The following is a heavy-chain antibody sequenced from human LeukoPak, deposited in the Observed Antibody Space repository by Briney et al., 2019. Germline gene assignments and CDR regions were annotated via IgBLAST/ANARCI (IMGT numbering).Heavy chain of an antibody. CDR3: ARGGYVAAFDI. Sequence: PGGSLTLSCEASGFTFSSYAMHWARPVPGKGPVWVSRMKGDGSSISYADSVKGRFTISRDNAKNTVYLQMNSLRAEDTAVYYCARGGYVAAFDIWGQGTKVTVSS. CDR1: GFTFSSYA. J-gene: IGHJ3*02. V-gene: IGHV3-74*01. D-gene: IGHD5-12*01. CDR2: MKGDGSSI.